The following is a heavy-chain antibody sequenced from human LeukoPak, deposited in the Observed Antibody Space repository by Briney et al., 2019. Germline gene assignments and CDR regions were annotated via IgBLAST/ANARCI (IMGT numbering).Heavy chain of an antibody. V-gene: IGHV3-21*01. D-gene: IGHD2-2*01. J-gene: IGHJ4*02. CDR1: GFTFSSYS. CDR2: ISSSSSYI. Sequence: GGSLRLTCAASGFTFSSYSMNWVRQAAGKGREWVSSISSSSSYIYYADSVKGRFTISRDNAKNSLYLQMNSLRAEDTAVYYCARDPASFDYWGQGTLVTVSS. CDR3: ARDPASFDY.